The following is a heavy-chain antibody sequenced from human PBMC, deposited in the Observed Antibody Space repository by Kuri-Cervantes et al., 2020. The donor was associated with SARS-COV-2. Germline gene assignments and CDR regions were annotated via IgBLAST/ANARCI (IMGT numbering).Heavy chain of an antibody. V-gene: IGHV4-59*08. D-gene: IGHD5-12*01. CDR1: GGSISSYY. J-gene: IGHJ6*03. CDR3: ARHGGYDHLRPHYYYFYYMDV. CDR2: IYYSEST. Sequence: SETLSLTCTVSGGSISSYYWSWIRQPPGKGLEWIGYIYYSESTNYNPSLKSRVTISVDTSKNQFSLKLTSVPAADTAVYYCARHGGYDHLRPHYYYFYYMDVWGKGTTVTVSS.